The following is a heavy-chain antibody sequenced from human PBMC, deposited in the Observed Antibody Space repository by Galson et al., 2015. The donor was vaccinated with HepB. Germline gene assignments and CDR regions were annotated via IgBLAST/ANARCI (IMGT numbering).Heavy chain of an antibody. CDR2: ISYDGSNK. V-gene: IGHV3-30*18. Sequence: SLRLSCAASGFTFSNYGMHWARQAPGKGLEWVAVISYDGSNKYYADSVKGRFTISRDNSKNTLYLQMNSLRAEDTAVYYCAKDRDYGVGWFDPWGQGTLVTVSS. D-gene: IGHD4-17*01. CDR3: AKDRDYGVGWFDP. J-gene: IGHJ5*02. CDR1: GFTFSNYG.